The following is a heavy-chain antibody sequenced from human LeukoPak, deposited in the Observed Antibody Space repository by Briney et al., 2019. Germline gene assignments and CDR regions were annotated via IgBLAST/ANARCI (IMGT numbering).Heavy chain of an antibody. V-gene: IGHV4-59*01. Sequence: SETLSLTCTVSGGSISSYYWSWIRQPPGKGLEWIGYIYYSGSTNYNPSLKSRVTISVDTSKNQFSLKLSSVTAADTAVYYCAFYGSGRTFDYWGQGTLVTVFS. CDR1: GGSISSYY. J-gene: IGHJ4*02. D-gene: IGHD3-10*01. CDR2: IYYSGST. CDR3: AFYGSGRTFDY.